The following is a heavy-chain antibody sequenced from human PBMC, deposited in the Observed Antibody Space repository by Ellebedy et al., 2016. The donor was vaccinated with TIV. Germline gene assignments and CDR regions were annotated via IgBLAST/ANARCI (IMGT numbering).Heavy chain of an antibody. D-gene: IGHD2-15*01. CDR3: ARSATPPNIVAYMDV. V-gene: IGHV3-21*01. CDR2: ISSSSSYI. J-gene: IGHJ6*02. CDR1: GFTFSSYS. Sequence: GGSLRLSCAASGFTFSSYSMNWVRQAPGKGLEWVSSISSSSSYIYYADSVKGRFTISRDNAKNSLYLQMNSLRAEDTAVYYCARSATPPNIVAYMDVWGQGTTVTVSS.